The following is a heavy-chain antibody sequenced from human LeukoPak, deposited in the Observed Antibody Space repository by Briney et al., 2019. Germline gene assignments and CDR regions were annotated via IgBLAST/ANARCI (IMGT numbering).Heavy chain of an antibody. J-gene: IGHJ4*02. CDR2: IHQDGNEK. Sequence: PGGSLRLSCVASGFSFSRYWMSWVRQAPGKGLEWVANIHQDGNEKYYVDSVKGRFTISRDNAKNSLYLQMNSLRAEDTAVYYCARGDKFSGDYWGQGTLVTVSS. CDR3: ARGDKFSGDY. D-gene: IGHD2-15*01. CDR1: GFSFSRYW. V-gene: IGHV3-7*04.